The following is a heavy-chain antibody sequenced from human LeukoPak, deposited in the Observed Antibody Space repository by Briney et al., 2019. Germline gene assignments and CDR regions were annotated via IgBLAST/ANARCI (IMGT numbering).Heavy chain of an antibody. CDR1: GGTFSSYA. D-gene: IGHD3-9*01. CDR2: IIPIFGTA. V-gene: IGHV1-69*01. CDR3: ARDHYDILTGYYKKYFDY. Sequence: SVKVSCKASGGTFSSYAISWVRQAPGQGLEWLGGIIPIFGTANYAQKFQGRVTITADESTSTAYMELSSLRSEDTAVYYCARDHYDILTGYYKKYFDYWGQGTLVTVSS. J-gene: IGHJ4*02.